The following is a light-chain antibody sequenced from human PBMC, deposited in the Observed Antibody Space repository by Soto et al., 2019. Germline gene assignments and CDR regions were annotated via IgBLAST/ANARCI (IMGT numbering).Light chain of an antibody. CDR2: RSD. CDR3: ASWDDSLSGFV. CDR1: TSNIGHNY. V-gene: IGLV1-47*01. Sequence: QSVLTQPPSASWTPGQRVTISCSGSTSNIGHNYVCWYQQLPGSTPKLLIQRSDQRPSGVPDRFSGSKSGTSASLTIGGLRSEDEADYYCASWDDSLSGFVFGTGTKLTVL. J-gene: IGLJ1*01.